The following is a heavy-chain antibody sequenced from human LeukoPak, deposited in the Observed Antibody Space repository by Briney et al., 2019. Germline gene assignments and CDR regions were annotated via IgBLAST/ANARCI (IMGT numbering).Heavy chain of an antibody. V-gene: IGHV3-21*01. CDR3: AGDKVVRGSAFGSGWFDP. CDR1: GFTFSNYY. D-gene: IGHD3-10*01. Sequence: GGSLRLSCAASGFTFSNYYMHWVRQAPGKGPEWVSSITSTSNGAYMYYADSVKGRFTISRDNAKNSLYLQMNSLRAEDTAVYYCAGDKVVRGSAFGSGWFDPWGQGTLVIVSS. J-gene: IGHJ5*02. CDR2: ITSTSNGAYM.